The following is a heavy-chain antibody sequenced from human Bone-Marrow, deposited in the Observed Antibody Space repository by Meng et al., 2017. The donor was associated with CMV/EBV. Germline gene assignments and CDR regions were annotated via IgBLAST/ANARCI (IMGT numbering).Heavy chain of an antibody. CDR1: GFTVSSNY. CDR2: IYSGGST. CDR3: ARGGDHGSYCDFDY. Sequence: GGSLRLSCAASGFTVSSNYMSWVRQAPGKGLEWVSVIYSGGSTYYADSVKGRFTISRDNSKNTLYLQMNSLRAEDTAVYYCARGGDHGSYCDFDYWGQGTLVTVYS. J-gene: IGHJ4*02. V-gene: IGHV3-53*01. D-gene: IGHD1-26*01.